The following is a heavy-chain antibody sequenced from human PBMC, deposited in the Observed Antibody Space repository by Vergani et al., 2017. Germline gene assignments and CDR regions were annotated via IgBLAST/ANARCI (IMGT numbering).Heavy chain of an antibody. CDR2: ISGSGGST. Sequence: EVQLLESGGGLVQPGGSLRLSCAASGFTFSSYAMSWVRQAPGKGLEWVSAISGSGGSTYYADSVKGRFTISRDNSKNTLYLQMNSLRAEDTAVYYCARGIVVVPAAIPGDVMDVWGQGTTVTVSS. CDR3: ARGIVVVPAAIPGDVMDV. CDR1: GFTFSSYA. V-gene: IGHV3-23*01. D-gene: IGHD2-2*02. J-gene: IGHJ6*02.